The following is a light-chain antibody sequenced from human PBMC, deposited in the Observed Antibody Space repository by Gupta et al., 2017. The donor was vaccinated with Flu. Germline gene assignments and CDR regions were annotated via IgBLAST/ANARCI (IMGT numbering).Light chain of an antibody. Sequence: PMTQSPSTLSASVGDRVTITCRASQSISSWLAWYQQKPGKAPKLLIYKASSLESGVPSRFSGSGSGTEFTLTISSLQPDDFATYYCQQDNSYPYTFGQGTKLEIK. CDR2: KAS. CDR1: QSISSW. J-gene: IGKJ2*01. CDR3: QQDNSYPYT. V-gene: IGKV1-5*03.